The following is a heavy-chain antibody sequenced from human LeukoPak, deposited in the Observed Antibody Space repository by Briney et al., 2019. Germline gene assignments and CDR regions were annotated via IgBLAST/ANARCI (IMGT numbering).Heavy chain of an antibody. Sequence: ASVKVSCKVSGYTLTELSMHWVRQAPGKGLEWMGGFDPEDGETIYAQKFQGRVTMTEDTSTDTAYMELSSLRSEDTAVYYCATAPPNSWNDDYFDYWGQGTLVTVSS. CDR2: FDPEDGET. CDR1: GYTLTELS. V-gene: IGHV1-24*01. J-gene: IGHJ4*02. CDR3: ATAPPNSWNDDYFDY. D-gene: IGHD1-20*01.